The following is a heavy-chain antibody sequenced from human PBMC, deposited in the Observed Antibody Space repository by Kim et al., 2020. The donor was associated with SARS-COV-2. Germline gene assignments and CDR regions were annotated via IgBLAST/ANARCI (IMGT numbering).Heavy chain of an antibody. Sequence: GGSLRLSCAASGFTFSSYAMSWVRQAPGKGLEWVSAISGSGGSTYYADSVKGRFTISRDNSKNTLYLQMNSLRAEDTAVYYCAKVRRGIVLMEYAKYFEYWGQGTLVTLSS. CDR2: ISGSGGST. J-gene: IGHJ4*02. V-gene: IGHV3-23*01. CDR3: AKVRRGIVLMEYAKYFEY. CDR1: GFTFSSYA. D-gene: IGHD2-8*01.